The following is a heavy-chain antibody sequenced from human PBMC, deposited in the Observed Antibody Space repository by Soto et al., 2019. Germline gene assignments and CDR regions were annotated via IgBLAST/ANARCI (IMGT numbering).Heavy chain of an antibody. CDR1: GFTFSSYA. CDR2: ISYDGSNK. D-gene: IGHD3-22*01. J-gene: IGHJ4*02. CDR3: ARDFFYDSSGYYGDY. V-gene: IGHV3-30-3*01. Sequence: GGSLRLSCAASGFTFSSYAMHWVRQAPGKGLEWVAVISYDGSNKYYADSVKGRFTISRDNSKNTLYLQMNSLRAEDTAVYYCARDFFYDSSGYYGDYWGQGTLVTVSS.